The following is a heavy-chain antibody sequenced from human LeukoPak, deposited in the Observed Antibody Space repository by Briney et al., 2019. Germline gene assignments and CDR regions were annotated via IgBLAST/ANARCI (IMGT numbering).Heavy chain of an antibody. J-gene: IGHJ6*03. D-gene: IGHD3-22*01. CDR3: ARDRTYYYDSSGYYHYYYMDV. CDR1: GYTFTSYG. Sequence: ASVKVSCKASGYTFTSYGISWVRQAPGQGLEWMGRIIPIFGTANYAQKFQGRVTITTDESTSTAYMELSSLRSEDTAVYYCARDRTYYYDSSGYYHYYYMDVWGKGTTVTVSS. V-gene: IGHV1-69*05. CDR2: IIPIFGTA.